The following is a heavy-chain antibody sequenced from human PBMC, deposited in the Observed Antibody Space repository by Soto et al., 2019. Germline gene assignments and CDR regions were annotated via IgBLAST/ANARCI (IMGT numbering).Heavy chain of an antibody. D-gene: IGHD3-10*01. CDR3: ARARAGELHVFRY. CDR2: IIPIFSTA. V-gene: IGHV1-69*13. Sequence: SVNASCEASVGTFIRYAISWVREAPGQGLDWMGGIIPIFSTANYAQKFKGRVTITADESTSRAYMELGSLRSEHTAVYYCARARAGELHVFRYGGQGALVTVSS. CDR1: VGTFIRYA. J-gene: IGHJ4*02.